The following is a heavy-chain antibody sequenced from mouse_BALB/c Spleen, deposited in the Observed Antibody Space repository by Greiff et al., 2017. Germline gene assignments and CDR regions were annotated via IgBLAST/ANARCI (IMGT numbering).Heavy chain of an antibody. D-gene: IGHD3-2*01. V-gene: IGHV1-54*01. Sequence: QVQLKQSGAELVRPGTSVKVSCKASGYAFTNYLIEWVKQRPGQGLEWIGVINPGSGGTNYNEKFKGKATLTADKSSSTAYMQLSSLTSDDSAVYFCARTAHYYAMDYWGQGTSVTVSS. J-gene: IGHJ4*01. CDR3: ARTAHYYAMDY. CDR1: GYAFTNYL. CDR2: INPGSGGT.